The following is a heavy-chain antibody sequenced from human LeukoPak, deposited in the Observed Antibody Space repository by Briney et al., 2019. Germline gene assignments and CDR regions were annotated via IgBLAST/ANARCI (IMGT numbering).Heavy chain of an antibody. CDR2: ISAYNGNT. J-gene: IGHJ4*02. CDR1: GYTFTSYG. Sequence: GASVEVSCKASGYTFTSYGISWVRQAPGQGLEWMGWISAYNGNTNYAQKLQGRVTMTTDTSTSTAYMELRSLRSDDTAVYYCARVQGYSSSWYGDYFDYWGQGTLVTVSS. V-gene: IGHV1-18*04. D-gene: IGHD6-13*01. CDR3: ARVQGYSSSWYGDYFDY.